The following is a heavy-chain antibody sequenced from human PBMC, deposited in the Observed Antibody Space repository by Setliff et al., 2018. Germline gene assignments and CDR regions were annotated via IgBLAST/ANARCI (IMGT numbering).Heavy chain of an antibody. V-gene: IGHV4-4*07. CDR3: AREETHNDSTGNLVPYYVDY. CDR1: GGSISNYY. Sequence: PSETLSLTCTVSGGSISNYYWSWVRQPAGKGLEWIGRTYSSGNTNYNPSLRSRVTMSVDRSKNQFSLKLRSVTAADTAVYYCAREETHNDSTGNLVPYYVDYWGQGAPVTAPQ. D-gene: IGHD3-22*01. J-gene: IGHJ4*02. CDR2: TYSSGNT.